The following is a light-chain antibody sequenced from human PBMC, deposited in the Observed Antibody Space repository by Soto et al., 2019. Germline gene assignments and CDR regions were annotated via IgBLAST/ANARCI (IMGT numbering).Light chain of an antibody. J-gene: IGKJ1*01. CDR3: QQYDDWPWT. CDR1: QSASNDF. CDR2: GAS. V-gene: IGKV3-15*01. Sequence: EIVFTQSPCTLSFSPGERATLSCRATQSASNDFLAWYMQKPGQSPRLLISGASTRAADFPARFSGSGSGTEFILTIGSLQSEDFAFYYCQQYDDWPWTFGQGTKVDIK.